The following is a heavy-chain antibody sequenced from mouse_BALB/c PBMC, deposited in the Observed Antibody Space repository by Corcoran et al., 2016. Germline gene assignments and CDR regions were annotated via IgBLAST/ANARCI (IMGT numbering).Heavy chain of an antibody. CDR2: INSDGSAI. CDR3: ANWDWYFDV. J-gene: IGHJ1*01. V-gene: IGHV11-2*02. D-gene: IGHD4-1*01. CDR1: GFTFSGFW. Sequence: EVQLLETGGGLVQPGGSRGLSCEGSGFTFSGFWMSWVRQTPGKTLEWIGDINSDGSAINYAPSIKDRFTIFRDNDKSTLYLQMSNVRSEDTAVYYCANWDWYFDVWGAGTTVTVSS.